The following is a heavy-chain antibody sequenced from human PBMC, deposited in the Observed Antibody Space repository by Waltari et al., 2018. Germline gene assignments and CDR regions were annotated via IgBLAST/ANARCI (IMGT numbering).Heavy chain of an antibody. J-gene: IGHJ4*02. CDR1: GFTFSSYA. V-gene: IGHV3-23*04. CDR2: ISGSGGST. Sequence: EVQLVESGGGLVQPGGSLRLSCAASGFTFSSYAMSWVRQAPGKGLEWVSAISGSGGSTYYADSVKGRFTISRDNSKNTLYLQMNSLGAEDTAVYYWAKEGSGFIVAGRGYFDYWGQGTLVTVSS. D-gene: IGHD6-19*01. CDR3: AKEGSGFIVAGRGYFDY.